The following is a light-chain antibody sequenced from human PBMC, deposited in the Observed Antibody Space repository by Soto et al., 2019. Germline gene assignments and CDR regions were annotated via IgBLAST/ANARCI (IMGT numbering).Light chain of an antibody. CDR3: QQYGSSRGFT. CDR2: GAS. V-gene: IGKV3-20*01. CDR1: QSVSSSY. J-gene: IGKJ3*01. Sequence: EIELTQSPGTLSLSPGERATLSCRASQSVSSSYLAWYQQKPGQAPRLLIYGASSRATGIPDRFSVSGSGTDFTLTISRLEPEDFAVYYCQQYGSSRGFTFGPGTKVDIK.